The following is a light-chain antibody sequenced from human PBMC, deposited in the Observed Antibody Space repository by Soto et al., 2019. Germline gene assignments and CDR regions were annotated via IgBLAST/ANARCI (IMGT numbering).Light chain of an antibody. Sequence: QSVLTQPPSVSGSPGQSVTISCTGTSTDFVSYNRVSWYQQPPGTAPKLMIYEVSKRPSGVPDRFSGSKSGNTASLTISRLQAADEADYYCSLYTSENAYVFGTGTKSPS. CDR2: EVS. V-gene: IGLV2-18*01. CDR1: STDFVSYNR. J-gene: IGLJ1*01. CDR3: SLYTSENAYV.